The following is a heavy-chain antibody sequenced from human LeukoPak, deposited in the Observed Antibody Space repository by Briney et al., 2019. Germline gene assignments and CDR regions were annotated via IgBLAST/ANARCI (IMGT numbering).Heavy chain of an antibody. Sequence: GGSLRLSCVASGFTFSSYAMFWVRQAPGKGLEWVALIEYDVNKESYADSVRGRFTISKDGSTNTLYLQMDNLRPEDTAVYYCAKPYGSGTFPPGYFDYWGQGALVTVSS. CDR2: IEYDVNKE. CDR3: AKPYGSGTFPPGYFDY. J-gene: IGHJ4*02. CDR1: GFTFSSYA. V-gene: IGHV3-30-3*01. D-gene: IGHD3-10*01.